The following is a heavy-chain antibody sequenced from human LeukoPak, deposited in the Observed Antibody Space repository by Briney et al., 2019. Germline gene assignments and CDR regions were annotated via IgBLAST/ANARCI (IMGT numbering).Heavy chain of an antibody. CDR2: ISGSGGST. Sequence: GGSLRLSCAASGLTFSSYGMSWVRQAPGKGLEWVSAISGSGGSTYYADSVKGRFTISRDNSKNTLYLQMSSLRAEDTAVYYCAKDLWFGELFNWFDPWGQGTLVTVSS. J-gene: IGHJ5*02. V-gene: IGHV3-23*01. D-gene: IGHD3-10*01. CDR1: GLTFSSYG. CDR3: AKDLWFGELFNWFDP.